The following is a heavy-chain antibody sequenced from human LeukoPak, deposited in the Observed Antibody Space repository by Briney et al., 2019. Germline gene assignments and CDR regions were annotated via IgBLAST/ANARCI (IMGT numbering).Heavy chain of an antibody. CDR3: ARDRMGGSYYYYGMDV. CDR2: IKQDGSKT. V-gene: IGHV3-7*01. J-gene: IGHJ6*02. Sequence: GGSLRLSCAASGFTFSTYWMSWVRQAPGKGLEWVGNIKQDGSKTYYVDSVKGRFTISRDNAKNSLYLQMNSLRAEDTALYYCARDRMGGSYYYYGMDVWGQGTTVTVSS. CDR1: GFTFSTYW. D-gene: IGHD3-10*01.